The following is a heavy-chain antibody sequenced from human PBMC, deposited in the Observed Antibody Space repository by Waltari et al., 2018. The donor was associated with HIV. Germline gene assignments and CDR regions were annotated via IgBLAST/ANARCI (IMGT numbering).Heavy chain of an antibody. Sequence: QVQLQQWGAGLLKPSETLSLTCAVYGEPFGGYYWSWVRQPPGMRLEWMGEINHRRNTNYNPYLMSRLFMSVDASKNQFSLNLNSVTAADTGVYYCARRALWLRPVYYFDYWGQGALVTVSS. J-gene: IGHJ4*02. CDR3: ARRALWLRPVYYFDY. D-gene: IGHD5-12*01. CDR2: INHRRNT. V-gene: IGHV4-34*01. CDR1: GEPFGGYY.